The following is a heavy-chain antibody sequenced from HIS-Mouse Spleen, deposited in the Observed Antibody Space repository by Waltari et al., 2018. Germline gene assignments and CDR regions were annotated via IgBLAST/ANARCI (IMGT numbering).Heavy chain of an antibody. Sequence: EVQLVESGGGLVKPGGSLRLACAASVFTFSSYSMHGVRQAPGKVLEWVSSISSSSSYIYYADSVKGRFTISRDNAKNSLYLQMNSLRAEDTAVYYCARDRSSSWILDYWGQGTLVTVSS. D-gene: IGHD6-13*01. J-gene: IGHJ4*02. CDR3: ARDRSSSWILDY. CDR2: ISSSSSYI. V-gene: IGHV3-21*01. CDR1: VFTFSSYS.